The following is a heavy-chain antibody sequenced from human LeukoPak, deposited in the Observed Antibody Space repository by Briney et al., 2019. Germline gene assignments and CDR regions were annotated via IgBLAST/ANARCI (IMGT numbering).Heavy chain of an antibody. CDR2: IYYSGST. J-gene: IGHJ4*02. CDR1: GGSISSGGYY. CDR3: ARGRPEWLGMPFDY. Sequence: PSETLSLTCTVSGGSISSGGYYWSWIRQHPGKGLEWIGYIYYSGSTYYNPSLKSRVTISVDTSKNQFSLKLSSVTAADTAVYYCARGRPEWLGMPFDYWGQGTLVTVFS. D-gene: IGHD3-3*01. V-gene: IGHV4-31*03.